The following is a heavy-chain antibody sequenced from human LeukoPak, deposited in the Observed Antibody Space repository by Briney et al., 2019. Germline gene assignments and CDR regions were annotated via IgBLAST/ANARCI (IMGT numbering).Heavy chain of an antibody. D-gene: IGHD4-17*01. V-gene: IGHV1-46*01. CDR1: GYTFTSYY. CDR2: INPSGGST. J-gene: IGHJ4*02. CDR3: ARDYDYGDYRTFLPTLHFDY. Sequence: GASVKVSCKASGYTFTSYYMHWVRQAPGQGLEWMGIINPSGGSTSYAQKFQGRVTMTRDTSTSTVYMELSSLRSEDTAVYYCARDYDYGDYRTFLPTLHFDYWGQGTLVTVSS.